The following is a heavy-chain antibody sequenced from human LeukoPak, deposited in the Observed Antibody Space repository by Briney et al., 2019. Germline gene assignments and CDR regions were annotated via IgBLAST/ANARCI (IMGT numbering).Heavy chain of an antibody. Sequence: ASVKVSCKASGYTFTDYYLHWVRQAPGQGLEWMGWINPISGGTNYAQKFQGSVTMTRDASITTVYMELSSLRSDDTAVYYCASLGVTTIHYYGMDVWGQGTTVTVSS. CDR2: INPISGGT. D-gene: IGHD1-26*01. J-gene: IGHJ6*02. CDR1: GYTFTDYY. V-gene: IGHV1-2*02. CDR3: ASLGVTTIHYYGMDV.